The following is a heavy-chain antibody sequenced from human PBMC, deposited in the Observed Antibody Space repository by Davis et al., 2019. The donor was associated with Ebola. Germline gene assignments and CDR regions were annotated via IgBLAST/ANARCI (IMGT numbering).Heavy chain of an antibody. CDR1: GYTFTSYG. CDR3: ARDRGGDYSFDY. D-gene: IGHD3-10*01. CDR2: INPHNGNT. J-gene: IGHJ4*02. V-gene: IGHV1-18*04. Sequence: AASVKVSCKASGYTFTSYGITWVRQAPGQGLEWMGWINPHNGNTKYTQNVQGRVTMTTDTSTSTAYMELSSLRSEDTSVYYCARDRGGDYSFDYWGQGTLVTVSS.